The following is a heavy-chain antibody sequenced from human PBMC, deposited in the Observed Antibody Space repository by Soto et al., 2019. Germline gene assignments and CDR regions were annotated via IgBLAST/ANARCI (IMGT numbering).Heavy chain of an antibody. D-gene: IGHD2-15*01. J-gene: IGHJ4*02. CDR1: GGSISGSVYY. V-gene: IGHV4-39*01. Sequence: PSETLSLTCTVSGGSISGSVYYWAWIRQSPGRGLEWIGSVYSSGSTYYNPSLKSRVTISVDTSRNHFSLRLNSVTAADTAFYYCARHSNGLCSGGSCRDYWGQGTLVTVSS. CDR2: VYSSGST. CDR3: ARHSNGLCSGGSCRDY.